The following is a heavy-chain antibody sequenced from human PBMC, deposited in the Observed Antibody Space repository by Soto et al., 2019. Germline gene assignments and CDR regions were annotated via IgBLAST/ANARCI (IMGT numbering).Heavy chain of an antibody. V-gene: IGHV4-30-4*01. D-gene: IGHD2-15*01. J-gene: IGHJ6*02. CDR2: IYYSGST. Sequence: SETLSLTCTVSGGSISSGDYYWSWIRQPPGKGLEWIGYIYYSGSTYYNPSLKSRVTISVDTSKNRFSLKLSSVTAADTAVYYCARAVFCSGGSCYLAHYYYYYGMDVWGQGTTVTVSS. CDR3: ARAVFCSGGSCYLAHYYYYYGMDV. CDR1: GGSISSGDYY.